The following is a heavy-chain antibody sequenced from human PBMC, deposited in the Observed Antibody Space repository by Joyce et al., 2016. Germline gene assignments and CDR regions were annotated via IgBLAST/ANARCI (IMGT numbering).Heavy chain of an antibody. V-gene: IGHV3-30-3*01. CDR1: GFTFSGYS. J-gene: IGHJ4*02. D-gene: IGHD5-12*01. Sequence: QLQLVESGGGVVQPGRSLRLSCAASGFTFSGYSIHWVRQAPGKGLEWVAVISYNGNNKYYADSVKGRFTISRDNSKNTLYLQMNSLRAEDTAVYYCARRGLSGYTIDYWGQGTLVTVSS. CDR2: ISYNGNNK. CDR3: ARRGLSGYTIDY.